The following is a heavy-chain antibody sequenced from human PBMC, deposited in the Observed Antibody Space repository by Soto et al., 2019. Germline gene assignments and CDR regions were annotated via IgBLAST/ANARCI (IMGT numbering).Heavy chain of an antibody. CDR1: GDSISSYY. CDR3: ARATAMAPWFFDY. D-gene: IGHD5-18*01. Sequence: SATLSLTCTVSGDSISSYYWSWIRQPPGKGLECIASISYSERTNYNSSLKSRVTISVDTSKTQFSLKLSSVTAADTAVYYCARATAMAPWFFDYWGQGTLVTVSS. J-gene: IGHJ4*02. CDR2: ISYSERT. V-gene: IGHV4-59*01.